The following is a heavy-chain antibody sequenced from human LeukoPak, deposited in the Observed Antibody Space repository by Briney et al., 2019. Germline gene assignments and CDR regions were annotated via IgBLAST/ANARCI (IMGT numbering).Heavy chain of an antibody. Sequence: SGGSLRLSCAASGFTFSSYSMNWVRQAPGKGLEWVSYISSSSSTIYYADSVKGRFTISRDNAKNSLYLQMNSLRAEDTAVYYCASLGDYYDSSGYYAGNDYWGQGTLVTVSS. J-gene: IGHJ4*02. D-gene: IGHD3-22*01. V-gene: IGHV3-48*01. CDR2: ISSSSSTI. CDR1: GFTFSSYS. CDR3: ASLGDYYDSSGYYAGNDY.